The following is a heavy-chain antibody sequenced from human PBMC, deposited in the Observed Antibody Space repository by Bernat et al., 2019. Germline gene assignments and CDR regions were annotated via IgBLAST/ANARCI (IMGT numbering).Heavy chain of an antibody. V-gene: IGHV3-30-3*01. J-gene: IGHJ6*03. D-gene: IGHD2-2*01. Sequence: QVQLVESGGGVVQPGRSLRLSCAASGFTFSSYAMHWVRQAPGKGLEWVEGISYDGIKHYDADSGKGRFTITRDHSKNTLYLQMNSLRAEDTAVYYCARVWNGPQVVVPTDEPTPFYYMDVWGKGTTVTVSS. CDR1: GFTFSSYA. CDR3: ARVWNGPQVVVPTDEPTPFYYMDV. CDR2: ISYDGIKH.